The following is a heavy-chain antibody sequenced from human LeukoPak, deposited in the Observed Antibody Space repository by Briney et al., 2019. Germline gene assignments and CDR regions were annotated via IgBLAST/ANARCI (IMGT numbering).Heavy chain of an antibody. CDR3: ARDSFGIQAFDI. V-gene: IGHV4-59*01. J-gene: IGHJ3*02. D-gene: IGHD5-18*01. CDR2: IYYSGST. Sequence: SETLSLTCTVSGGSISNYYWSWIRQPPGKGLEWIGYIYYSGSTNYNPSLKSRVTISVDTSKNQFSLKLSSVTAADTAVHYCARDSFGIQAFDIWGQGTMVTVSS. CDR1: GGSISNYY.